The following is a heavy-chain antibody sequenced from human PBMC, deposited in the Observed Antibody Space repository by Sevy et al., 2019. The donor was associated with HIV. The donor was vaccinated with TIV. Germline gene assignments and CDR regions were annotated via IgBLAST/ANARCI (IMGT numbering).Heavy chain of an antibody. CDR2: MNPNSGHT. CDR1: GYTFTDYD. V-gene: IGHV1-8*01. J-gene: IGHJ4*02. CDR3: AKLASCGGDCYYFDF. D-gene: IGHD2-21*02. Sequence: ASVKVSCKASGYTFTDYDITWVRQVTGQGLELVGWMNPNSGHTAYTENFQGRVSTTRDTSISTAYMELSSLRSEDTAVYYCAKLASCGGDCYYFDFWGQGTLVTDSS.